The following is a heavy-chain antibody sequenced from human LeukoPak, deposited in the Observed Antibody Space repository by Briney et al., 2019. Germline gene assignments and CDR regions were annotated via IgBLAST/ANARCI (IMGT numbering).Heavy chain of an antibody. V-gene: IGHV3-23*01. Sequence: GGSLRLSCIPSGFTFNSYAMFWVRQAPGKGLEWVSAISNDGGGTTYADFVKGRFTISRDNSKNTLFLQMNSLRAEDTALYYCAKGSSGYFADLWGQGTLVTVSS. CDR1: GFTFNSYA. D-gene: IGHD3-22*01. J-gene: IGHJ5*02. CDR3: AKGSSGYFADL. CDR2: ISNDGGGT.